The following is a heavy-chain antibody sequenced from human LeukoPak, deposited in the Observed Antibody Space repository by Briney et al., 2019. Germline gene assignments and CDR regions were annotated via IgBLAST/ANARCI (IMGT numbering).Heavy chain of an antibody. CDR3: ARGVRLRGIYYYYYGMDV. Sequence: ASVKVSCKASGYTFTGYYMHWVRQAPGQGLEWMGWINPNSGGTNYAQKFQGWVTMTRDTSISTAYMGLSWLRSDDTAVYYCARGVRLRGIYYYYYGMDVWGQGTTVTVSS. J-gene: IGHJ6*02. D-gene: IGHD4-17*01. CDR2: INPNSGGT. CDR1: GYTFTGYY. V-gene: IGHV1-2*04.